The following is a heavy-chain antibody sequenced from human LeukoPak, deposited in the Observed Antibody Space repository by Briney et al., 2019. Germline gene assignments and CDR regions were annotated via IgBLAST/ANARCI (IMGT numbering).Heavy chain of an antibody. D-gene: IGHD3-10*01. Sequence: SVKVSCKASGGTFSSYAISWVRQAPGQGPEWMGGIIPIFGTANYAQKFQGRVTITTDESTSTAYMELSSLRSEDTAVYYCARVRDGSGSYYTNRFDPWGQGTLVTVSS. CDR3: ARVRDGSGSYYTNRFDP. J-gene: IGHJ5*02. CDR1: GGTFSSYA. CDR2: IIPIFGTA. V-gene: IGHV1-69*05.